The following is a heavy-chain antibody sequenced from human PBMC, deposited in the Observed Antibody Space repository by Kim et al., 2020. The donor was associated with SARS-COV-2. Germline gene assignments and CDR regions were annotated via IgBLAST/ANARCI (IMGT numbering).Heavy chain of an antibody. V-gene: IGHV3-33*06. J-gene: IGHJ6*02. Sequence: GGSLRLSCAASGFTFSSYAMHWVRQAPGKGLEWVAVIWYDGSNKYYADSVKGRFTISRDNSKNTLYLQMNSLRAEDTAVYYCAKDSRNSQWLVRYYYYGMDVWGQGTTVTVSS. CDR3: AKDSRNSQWLVRYYYYGMDV. D-gene: IGHD6-19*01. CDR1: GFTFSSYA. CDR2: IWYDGSNK.